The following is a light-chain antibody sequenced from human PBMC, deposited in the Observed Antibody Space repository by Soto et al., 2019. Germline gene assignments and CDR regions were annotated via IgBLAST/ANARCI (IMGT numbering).Light chain of an antibody. Sequence: DIVMTQSPLSLPVTPGEPASISCRSSQSLLHINGHNYLDWYLQKPGQSPQLLIYLGSSRASGVPDRFSGSGSGTDFTLKISRVEAEDVGVYYCMQALQRPCTFGQGTKLEIK. V-gene: IGKV2-28*01. CDR2: LGS. CDR3: MQALQRPCT. CDR1: QSLLHINGHNY. J-gene: IGKJ2*02.